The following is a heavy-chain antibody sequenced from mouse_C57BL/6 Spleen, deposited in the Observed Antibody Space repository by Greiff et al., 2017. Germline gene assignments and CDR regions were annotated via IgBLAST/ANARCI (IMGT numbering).Heavy chain of an antibody. Sequence: QVQLQQSGPGLVQPSQSLSITCTVSGFSLTSYGVHWVRQSPGKGLEWLGVIWRGGSTDYNAAFMSRLSITKDNSKSQVFFKMKSLQADDTAIYYCAKNSGAQATYFDYWGQGTTLTVSS. J-gene: IGHJ2*01. CDR2: IWRGGST. V-gene: IGHV2-5*01. D-gene: IGHD3-2*02. CDR3: AKNSGAQATYFDY. CDR1: GFSLTSYG.